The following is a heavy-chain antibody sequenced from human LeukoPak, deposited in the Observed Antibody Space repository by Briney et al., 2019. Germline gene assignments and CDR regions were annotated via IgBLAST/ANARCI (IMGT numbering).Heavy chain of an antibody. Sequence: SETLSLTCTVSGGSISSYYRSWIRQPPGKGLEWIGYIYYSGSTNYNPSLKSRVTISVDTSKNQFSLKLSSVTAADTAVYYCARGGWSEVYFDYWGQGTLVTVSS. J-gene: IGHJ4*02. D-gene: IGHD2-15*01. CDR3: ARGGWSEVYFDY. CDR2: IYYSGST. V-gene: IGHV4-59*08. CDR1: GGSISSYY.